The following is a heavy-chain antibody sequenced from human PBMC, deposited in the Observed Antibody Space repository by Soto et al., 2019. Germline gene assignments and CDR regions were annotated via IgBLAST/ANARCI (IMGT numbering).Heavy chain of an antibody. V-gene: IGHV4-39*01. D-gene: IGHD3-22*01. CDR3: AGQSYESRSYFYAY. Sequence: QLLLQESGPGLVKPSETLSLTCTVSGGSSSSNTYYWGWIRQSPGKGLEWIGNSYSGGNTYYNPSLKSRVTISVDTSKSHLTLQLISVTAADTAVYYCAGQSYESRSYFYAYWGQGTLVTVSS. CDR1: GGSSSSNTYY. J-gene: IGHJ4*02. CDR2: SYSGGNT.